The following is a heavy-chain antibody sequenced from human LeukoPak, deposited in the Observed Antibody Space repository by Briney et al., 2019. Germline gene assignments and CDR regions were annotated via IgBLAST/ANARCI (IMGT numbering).Heavy chain of an antibody. CDR1: GYSISSGYY. D-gene: IGHD5-12*01. CDR3: ARDRGYSGYDSVDY. CDR2: IYHSGST. Sequence: SGTLSLTCTVSGYSISSGYYWGWIRPPPRKGLEWIGSIYHSGSTYYNPSLKSRVTISVDTSKNQFSLKLSSVTAADTAVYYCARDRGYSGYDSVDYWGQGTLVTVSS. J-gene: IGHJ4*02. V-gene: IGHV4-38-2*02.